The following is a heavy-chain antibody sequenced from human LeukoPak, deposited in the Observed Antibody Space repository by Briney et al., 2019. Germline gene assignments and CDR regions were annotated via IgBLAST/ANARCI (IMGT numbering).Heavy chain of an antibody. D-gene: IGHD3-10*01. V-gene: IGHV4-30-2*01. CDR1: GGSISSGGSS. J-gene: IGHJ4*02. CDR3: ARGITMVYFDY. Sequence: SQTLSLTCAVSGGSISSGGSSWSWTRQPPGKGLEWIGYIYHSGSTYYNPSLKSRVTISVDRSKNQFSLKLSSVTAADTAVYYCARGITMVYFDYWGQGTLVTVSS. CDR2: IYHSGST.